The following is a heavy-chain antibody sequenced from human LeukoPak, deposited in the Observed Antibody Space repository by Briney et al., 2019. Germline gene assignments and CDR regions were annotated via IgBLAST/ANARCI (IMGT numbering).Heavy chain of an antibody. J-gene: IGHJ4*02. Sequence: SQTLSLTCAISGGSVSSNSVAWNWIRQSPSRGLEWLGRTYYRSKWYNDYAVSVKSRITITPDTSKNQFSLQLNSVTPEDTAVYYCSRELTGGDYFDYWGQGTLVTVSS. CDR1: GGSVSSNSVA. CDR2: TYYRSKWYN. D-gene: IGHD7-27*01. CDR3: SRELTGGDYFDY. V-gene: IGHV6-1*01.